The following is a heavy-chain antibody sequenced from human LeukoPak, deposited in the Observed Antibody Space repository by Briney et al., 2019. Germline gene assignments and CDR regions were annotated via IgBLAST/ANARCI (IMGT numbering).Heavy chain of an antibody. J-gene: IGHJ4*02. CDR1: GFSLRTGGMG. CDR3: ARIEAVAGAYYFDY. V-gene: IGHV2-70*11. Sequence: SGPALVKPTQTLTLTCTFSGFSLRTGGMGVSWIRQPPGKALEWLARIDWDDDKYYSTSLKTRLTISKDTSKNQVVLTMTNMDPVDTATYYCARIEAVAGAYYFDYWGQGTLVTVSS. CDR2: IDWDDDK. D-gene: IGHD6-19*01.